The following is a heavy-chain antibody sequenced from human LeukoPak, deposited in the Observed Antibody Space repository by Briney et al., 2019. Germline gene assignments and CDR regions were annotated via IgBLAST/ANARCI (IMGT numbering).Heavy chain of an antibody. CDR2: MNPNSGNT. Sequence: PKASLKLSCTASGYTFTIYAINWVRQAPGQGLEWLGWMNPNSGNTGYAQKFQGRVTMTRNTSISTPYMELGSLRSEDTAVYYCARVGRHSVLDYWGQGTLVTVSS. V-gene: IGHV1-8*01. CDR1: GYTFTIYA. J-gene: IGHJ4*02. D-gene: IGHD2-2*01. CDR3: ARVGRHSVLDY.